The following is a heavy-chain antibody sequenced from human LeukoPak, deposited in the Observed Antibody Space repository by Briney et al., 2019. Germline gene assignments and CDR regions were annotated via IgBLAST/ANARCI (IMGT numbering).Heavy chain of an antibody. CDR2: ISGSGGST. D-gene: IGHD3-22*01. J-gene: IGHJ4*02. CDR1: GFTFGSYA. CDR3: AKDRYYDSKWEGRLGRGWGGYFDY. V-gene: IGHV3-23*01. Sequence: GGSLRLSCAASGFTFGSYAMSWVRQAPGKGLEWVSAISGSGGSTYYADSVKGRFTISRDNSKNTLYLQMNSLRAEDTAVYYCAKDRYYDSKWEGRLGRGWGGYFDYWGQGTLVTVSS.